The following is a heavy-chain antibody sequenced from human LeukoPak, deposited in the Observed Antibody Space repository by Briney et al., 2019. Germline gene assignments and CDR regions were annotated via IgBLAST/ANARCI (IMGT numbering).Heavy chain of an antibody. V-gene: IGHV3-11*01. J-gene: IGHJ3*02. CDR3: ASVDQGAFDI. D-gene: IGHD5-24*01. CDR1: GFTFSDYY. Sequence: PGVSLRHSCAASGFTFSDYYMSWIGQAPGKGLEWVSYISSSGSTIYYADSVKGRFTISRDNAKNSLYLQMNSLRAEDTAVYYCASVDQGAFDIWGQGTMVTVSS. CDR2: ISSSGSTI.